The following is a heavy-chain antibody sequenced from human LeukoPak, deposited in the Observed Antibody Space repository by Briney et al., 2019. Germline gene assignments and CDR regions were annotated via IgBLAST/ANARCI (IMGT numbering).Heavy chain of an antibody. V-gene: IGHV3-23*01. CDR2: ISGSGGST. CDR3: AKAPSFGELALDY. D-gene: IGHD3-10*01. J-gene: IGHJ4*02. Sequence: GGSLRLSCAASGFTFGSYAMSWVRQAPGKGLEWVSAISGSGGSTYYADSVKGRFTISRDNSKNTLYLQMSSLRAEDTAVYYCAKAPSFGELALDYWGQGTLVTVSS. CDR1: GFTFGSYA.